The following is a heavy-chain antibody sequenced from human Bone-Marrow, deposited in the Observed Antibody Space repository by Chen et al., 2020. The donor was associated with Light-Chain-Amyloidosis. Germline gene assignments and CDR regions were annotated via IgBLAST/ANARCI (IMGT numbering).Heavy chain of an antibody. CDR3: ARRRDGYNFDY. Sequence: EVQLEQSGPEVKKPGESLKISCKGSGYTFPNYWIGWVRRMPGKGLEWMGVIYPDDSDPRYSPSFAGQVTISADKSITTAYLQWRSLKASDTSMYYCARRRDGYNFDYWGQGTLVTVSS. CDR2: IYPDDSDP. J-gene: IGHJ4*02. V-gene: IGHV5-51*01. CDR1: GYTFPNYW. D-gene: IGHD5-12*01.